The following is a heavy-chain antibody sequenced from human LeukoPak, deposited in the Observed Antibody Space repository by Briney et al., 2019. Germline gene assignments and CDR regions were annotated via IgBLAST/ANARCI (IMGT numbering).Heavy chain of an antibody. CDR3: ARDRPPGYSSSWYAPFDY. Sequence: GGSLRLSCAASGFTFSSYGMHWVRQAPGKGLEWVAVIWYDGSNKYYADSVKGRFTISRDNSKNTLYLQMNSLRAEDTAVYYCARDRPPGYSSSWYAPFDYWGQGTLVTVSS. V-gene: IGHV3-33*01. J-gene: IGHJ4*02. CDR2: IWYDGSNK. D-gene: IGHD6-13*01. CDR1: GFTFSSYG.